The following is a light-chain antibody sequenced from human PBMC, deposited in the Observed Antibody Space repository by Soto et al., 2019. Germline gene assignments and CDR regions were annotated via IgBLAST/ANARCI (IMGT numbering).Light chain of an antibody. CDR1: SSNIGAGYD. Sequence: QSVLTQPPSVSGAPGQRVTISCTGSSSNIGAGYDVHWYQQRPGTAPKLLIFGNINRPSGVPDRFSGSKSGTSASLAISGLRSEDEADYYCAAWDDSHYVFGTGTKLTVL. CDR3: AAWDDSHYV. CDR2: GNI. J-gene: IGLJ1*01. V-gene: IGLV1-40*01.